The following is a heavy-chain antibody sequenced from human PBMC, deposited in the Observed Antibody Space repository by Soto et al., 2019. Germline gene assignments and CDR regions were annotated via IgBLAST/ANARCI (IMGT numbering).Heavy chain of an antibody. D-gene: IGHD3-10*01. CDR1: GGSFSGYY. J-gene: IGHJ4*02. CDR3: ARDKITDLYDY. V-gene: IGHV4-34*01. CDR2: INHSGST. Sequence: ETLSLTCAVYGGSFSGYYWTWIRQPPGTGLEWIGEINHSGSTNYNPSLKSRVTISVDTSKNQFSLKLTSVTAADTAVYYCARDKITDLYDYWGQGTLVTVSS.